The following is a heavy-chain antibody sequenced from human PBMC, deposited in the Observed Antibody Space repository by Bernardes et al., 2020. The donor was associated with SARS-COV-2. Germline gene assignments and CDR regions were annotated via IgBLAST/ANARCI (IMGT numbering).Heavy chain of an antibody. V-gene: IGHV4-39*01. CDR1: GGSISSSSYY. J-gene: IGHJ4*02. D-gene: IGHD6-19*01. CDR2: IYYSGST. Sequence: SETLSLTCTVSGGSISSSSYYWGWIRQPPGKGLEWIGSIYYSGSTYYNPSLKSRVTISVDTSKNQFSLKLSSVTAADTAVYYCARQEDGSGWPFDYWGQGTLVTVSS. CDR3: ARQEDGSGWPFDY.